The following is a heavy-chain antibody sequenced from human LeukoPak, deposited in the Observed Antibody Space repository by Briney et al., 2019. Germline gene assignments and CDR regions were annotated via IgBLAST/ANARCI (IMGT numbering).Heavy chain of an antibody. J-gene: IGHJ4*02. CDR2: IYYSGTT. Sequence: SETLSLTCTVSGGSISSSRYHWGWIRQPPGKGLEWIGSIYYSGTTFYNPSLKSRVTISVDTSKNQFSLKVSSVTAADTAVYYCATTYSYTSGGYDYWGQGTLVTVSS. CDR3: ATTYSYTSGGYDY. V-gene: IGHV4-39*01. D-gene: IGHD5-18*01. CDR1: GGSISSSRYH.